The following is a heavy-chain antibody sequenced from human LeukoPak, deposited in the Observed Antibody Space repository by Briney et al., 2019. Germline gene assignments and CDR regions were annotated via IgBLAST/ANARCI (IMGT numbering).Heavy chain of an antibody. J-gene: IGHJ6*03. Sequence: GGSLRLSCAASGFTFSSYNMNWVRQAPGKGPEWVSSITSSSSYIYYADSVKGRFTISRDNAKNSLYLQMDSLRVEDTAVYYCARDPYSGSYGPYYYYYMDVWSKGTTVTISS. V-gene: IGHV3-21*06. D-gene: IGHD1-26*01. CDR3: ARDPYSGSYGPYYYYYMDV. CDR1: GFTFSSYN. CDR2: ITSSSSYI.